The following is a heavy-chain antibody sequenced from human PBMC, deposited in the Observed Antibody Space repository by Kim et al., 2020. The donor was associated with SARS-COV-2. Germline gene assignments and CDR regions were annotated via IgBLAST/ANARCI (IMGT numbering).Heavy chain of an antibody. V-gene: IGHV4-59*13. CDR1: GASISSFF. CDR2: TYYGGTT. CDR3: ATFGHRYGNGFDY. Sequence: SETLSLTCTVSGASISSFFWSWIRQPPGKGLEWIGYTYYGGTTNYNPSLMNRVTISTDTSKNHFSLNLRSVTAADTAMYYCATFGHRYGNGFDYWGQG. D-gene: IGHD5-18*01. J-gene: IGHJ4*02.